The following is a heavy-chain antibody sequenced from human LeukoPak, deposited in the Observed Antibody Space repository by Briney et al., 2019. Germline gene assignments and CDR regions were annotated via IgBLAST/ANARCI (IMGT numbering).Heavy chain of an antibody. CDR3: ATDRRGNNHDFDK. Sequence: PSETLSLTCGVSGYSNTNGYFWAWIRQPPGKELEWIGSIHHGGSTYYNPSLRSRVTISADTPKNQFSLKLGSVTAADTAVYYCATDRRGNNHDFDKWGQGTLVTVSS. V-gene: IGHV4-38-2*01. J-gene: IGHJ4*02. CDR2: IHHGGST. D-gene: IGHD3/OR15-3a*01. CDR1: GYSNTNGYF.